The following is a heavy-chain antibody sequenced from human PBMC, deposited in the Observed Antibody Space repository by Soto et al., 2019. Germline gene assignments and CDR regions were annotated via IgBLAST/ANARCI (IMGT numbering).Heavy chain of an antibody. J-gene: IGHJ4*02. D-gene: IGHD3-9*01. CDR3: ARVDHRGYFAILTAY. CDR1: GDSLSSGGHY. V-gene: IGHV4-31*03. Sequence: PSETLSLTCTVSGDSLSSGGHYWRWIRQHPGKGLEWIGHIYDSVNTYYSPSLRSRVTISADMSKNQFSLNLRSVTAADTAVYYCARVDHRGYFAILTAYCGQGTLV. CDR2: IYDSVNT.